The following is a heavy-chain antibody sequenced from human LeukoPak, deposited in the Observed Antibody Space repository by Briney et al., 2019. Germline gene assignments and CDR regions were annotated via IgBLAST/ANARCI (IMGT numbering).Heavy chain of an antibody. CDR3: ARQHDSYFYYYVDV. CDR2: LYHSDSV. V-gene: IGHV4-38-2*01. CDR1: GYSVNNGYY. Sequence: KTSETLSLTCAVSGYSVNNGYYWVWIRPPPGKGLEWIGSLYHSDSVYYNTALQRRVSMSVDTSKNQFSLKLSFVTAADTAVYYCARQHDSYFYYYVDVWGSGTTVTVSS. J-gene: IGHJ6*03.